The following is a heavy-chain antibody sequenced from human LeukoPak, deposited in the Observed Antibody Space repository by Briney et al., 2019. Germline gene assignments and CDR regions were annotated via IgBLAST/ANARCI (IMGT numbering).Heavy chain of an antibody. V-gene: IGHV4-34*01. D-gene: IGHD1-26*01. J-gene: IGHJ6*02. CDR2: INHSGST. CDR1: GGSFSGYY. Sequence: SETLSLTCAVYGGSFSGYYWSWIRQPPGKGLEWIGEINHSGSTNYNPSLKSRVTISVDTSKNQFSLKLSSVNAADTAVYYCARVPTYYYYGMDVWGQGTTVTVSS. CDR3: ARVPTYYYYGMDV.